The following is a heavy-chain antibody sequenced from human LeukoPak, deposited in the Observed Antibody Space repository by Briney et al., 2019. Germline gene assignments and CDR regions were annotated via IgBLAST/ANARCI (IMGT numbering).Heavy chain of an antibody. CDR1: GYTFSNYF. J-gene: IGHJ4*02. D-gene: IGHD1-26*01. Sequence: GASVKISCKTSGYTFSNYFIYWVRQAPGQGLQWMGIINPADDTKAYLQKFQGRFTMTRDTSTSTVDMQLRGLTSEDTAVYYCARAAGRHRLSPSFFWGQGTLITVSS. CDR3: ARAAGRHRLSPSFF. V-gene: IGHV1-46*01. CDR2: INPADDTK.